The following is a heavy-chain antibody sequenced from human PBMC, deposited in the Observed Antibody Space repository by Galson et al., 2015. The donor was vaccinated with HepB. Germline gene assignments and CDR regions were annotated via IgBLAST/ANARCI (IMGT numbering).Heavy chain of an antibody. Sequence: SVKVSCKASGYTFTSYAMNWVRQAPGQGLEWMGWINTNTGNPTYAQGFTGRFVFSLDTSVSTAYLQISSLKAEDTAVYYCARDIVELRFLEWLFYYYYGMDVWGQGTTVTVSS. CDR3: ARDIVELRFLEWLFYYYYGMDV. CDR2: INTNTGNP. J-gene: IGHJ6*02. CDR1: GYTFTSYA. V-gene: IGHV7-4-1*02. D-gene: IGHD3-3*01.